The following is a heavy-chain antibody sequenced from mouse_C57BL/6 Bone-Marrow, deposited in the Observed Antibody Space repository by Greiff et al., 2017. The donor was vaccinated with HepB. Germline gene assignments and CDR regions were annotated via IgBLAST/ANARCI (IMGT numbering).Heavy chain of an antibody. J-gene: IGHJ4*01. Sequence: EVQRVESGGGLVKPGGSLKLSCAASGFTFSSYAMSWVRQTPEKRLEWVATISDGGSYTYYPDNVKGRFTISRDNAKNNLYLQMSHLKSEDTAMYYCARASGGDYWGQGTSVTVSS. CDR2: ISDGGSYT. CDR1: GFTFSSYA. V-gene: IGHV5-4*01. D-gene: IGHD3-1*01. CDR3: ARASGGDY.